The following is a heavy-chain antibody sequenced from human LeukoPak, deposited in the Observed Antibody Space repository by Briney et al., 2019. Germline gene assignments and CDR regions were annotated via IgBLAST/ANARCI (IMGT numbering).Heavy chain of an antibody. Sequence: GGSLRLSCAASGFSFSSYWMSWVRQAPGKGLEWVANIEEDGSQQFYVDSVKGRFTISRDNSKNTLYLQMNSLRAEDTAVYYCARDDYGETFDYWGQGTLVTVSS. J-gene: IGHJ4*02. CDR1: GFSFSSYW. V-gene: IGHV3-7*03. D-gene: IGHD4-17*01. CDR3: ARDDYGETFDY. CDR2: IEEDGSQQ.